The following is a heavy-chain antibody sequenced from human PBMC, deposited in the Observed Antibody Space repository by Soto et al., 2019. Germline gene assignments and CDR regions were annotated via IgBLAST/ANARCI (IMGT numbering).Heavy chain of an antibody. CDR2: IKSKTDGGTT. D-gene: IGHD3-22*01. J-gene: IGHJ4*02. CDR1: GFTFNNAW. CDR3: TTDIWLFRQKDF. V-gene: IGHV3-15*07. Sequence: EVPLVESGGGLVKPGGSLRLSCAASGFTFNNAWMNWVRQAPGTGLQWVGRIKSKTDGGTTDYAAPVKGRFTISRDDSKNTVYLQMNSLKTEDTAVYFCTTDIWLFRQKDFWGQGTLVTVSS.